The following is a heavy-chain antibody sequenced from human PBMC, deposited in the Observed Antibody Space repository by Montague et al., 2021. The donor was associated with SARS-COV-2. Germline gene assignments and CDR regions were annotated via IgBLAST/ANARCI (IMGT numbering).Heavy chain of an antibody. V-gene: IGHV6-1*01. D-gene: IGHD6-19*01. CDR3: VRYSGWFYFDF. CDR2: TYYRSKWYS. CDR1: GDSVASNSVA. Sequence: CAISGDSVASNSVAWRWIRPYPSRGLGWRGRTYYRSKWYSDYAPSVRGRLTVNPDASKNEFSLELNYVTPEDAAVYYCVRYSGWFYFDFWGQGTLVTVSS. J-gene: IGHJ4*02.